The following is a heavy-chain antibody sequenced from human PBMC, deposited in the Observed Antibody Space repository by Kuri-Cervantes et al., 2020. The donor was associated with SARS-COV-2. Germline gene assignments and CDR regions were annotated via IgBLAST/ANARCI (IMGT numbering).Heavy chain of an antibody. CDR3: ARVAGEGPIYYYYMDV. J-gene: IGHJ6*03. CDR2: IKQDGSEK. D-gene: IGHD3-10*01. CDR1: GFTFSSYW. Sequence: GESLKISCAASGFTFSSYWMSWVRQAPGKGLEWVANIKQDGSEKYYVDSMKGRFTISKESGENSLHLHMNSLRGDDTAVYYCARVAGEGPIYYYYMDVWGKGTTVTVSS. V-gene: IGHV3-7*04.